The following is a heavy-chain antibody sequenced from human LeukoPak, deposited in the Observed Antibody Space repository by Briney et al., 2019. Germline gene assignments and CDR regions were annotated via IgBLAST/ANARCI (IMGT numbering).Heavy chain of an antibody. CDR3: ARDTEDSP. J-gene: IGHJ5*02. CDR1: GGSISSGSYY. CDR2: IYTSGST. D-gene: IGHD1-14*01. Sequence: SQTLSLTCTVSGGSISSGSYYWSWIRQPAGKGLEWIGRIYTSGSTNYNPSLKSRVTISVDTSKNQFSLKLSSVTAADTAVYYCARDTEDSPWGQGTLVTVSS. V-gene: IGHV4-61*02.